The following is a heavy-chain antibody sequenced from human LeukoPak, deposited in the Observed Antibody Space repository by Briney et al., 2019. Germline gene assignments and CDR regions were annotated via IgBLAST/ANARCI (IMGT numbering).Heavy chain of an antibody. D-gene: IGHD4-17*01. CDR2: ISGSGDNT. CDR1: GFTFNNYA. V-gene: IGHV3-23*01. Sequence: GGSLRLSCAGSGFTFNNYAMSWVRQAPGKGLEWVSTISGSGDNTYYTDSEKGRFTISRDNSKNTLYLQMNSLRAEDTAVYYCATHRGTTLTTADYWGQGTLVTVSS. J-gene: IGHJ4*02. CDR3: ATHRGTTLTTADY.